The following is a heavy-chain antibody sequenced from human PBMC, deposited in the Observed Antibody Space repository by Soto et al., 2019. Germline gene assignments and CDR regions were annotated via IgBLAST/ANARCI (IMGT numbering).Heavy chain of an antibody. Sequence: QVHLVQSEAEVKRPGASVKVSCKTSGYSFTTQSLNWVRQAPGQSLEWVGWINGGNGATKYSPKFQGRLYITRDASASTAFVELSSLRSKDTAVYYCARGPNCGGDCDWGQGTLVTVSS. D-gene: IGHD2-21*02. CDR2: INGGNGAT. V-gene: IGHV1-3*01. CDR3: ARGPNCGGDCD. CDR1: GYSFTTQS. J-gene: IGHJ4*02.